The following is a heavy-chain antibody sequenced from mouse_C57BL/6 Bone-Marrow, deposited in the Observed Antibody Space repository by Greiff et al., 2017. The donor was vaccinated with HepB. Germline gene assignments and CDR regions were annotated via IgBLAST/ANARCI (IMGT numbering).Heavy chain of an antibody. CDR3: ARVITTVVSNYFDY. D-gene: IGHD1-1*01. V-gene: IGHV3-6*01. Sequence: VQLQQSGPGLVKPSQSLSLTCSVTGYSITSGYYWNWIRQFPGNKLEWMGYIIYDGSNNYNPSLKNRISITRDTSKNQFFLKLNSVTTEDTATYYCARVITTVVSNYFDYWGQGTTLTVSS. J-gene: IGHJ2*01. CDR1: GYSITSGYY. CDR2: IIYDGSN.